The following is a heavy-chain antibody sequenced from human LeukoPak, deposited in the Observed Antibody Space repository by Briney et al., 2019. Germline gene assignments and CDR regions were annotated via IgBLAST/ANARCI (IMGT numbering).Heavy chain of an antibody. J-gene: IGHJ3*02. D-gene: IGHD3-10*01. CDR1: GVSISSSNSY. V-gene: IGHV4-39*07. CDR2: IYHSGST. Sequence: PSETLSLTCTVSGVSISSSNSYWGWIRQPPGKGLEWIGSIYHSGSTYYNPSLKSRVTISVDTSKNQFSLKLSSVTAADTAVYYCAKCRRMVDAFDIWGQGTMVTVSS. CDR3: AKCRRMVDAFDI.